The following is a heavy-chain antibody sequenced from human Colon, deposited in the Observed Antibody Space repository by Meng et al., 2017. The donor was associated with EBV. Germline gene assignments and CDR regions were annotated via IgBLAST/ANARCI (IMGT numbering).Heavy chain of an antibody. V-gene: IGHV1-3*01. D-gene: IGHD5-24*01. Sequence: QVQLVQSGAEGKKPGAPVNISCKASGYTFTAYAMHWVRQAPGQGLEWMGWINAGNGKTKYSQNFQGRVTIATDTSATTVYMDLSSLRSEDTALYYCARGWSRDGYNTPDYWGQGTLVTVSS. J-gene: IGHJ4*02. CDR1: GYTFTAYA. CDR2: INAGNGKT. CDR3: ARGWSRDGYNTPDY.